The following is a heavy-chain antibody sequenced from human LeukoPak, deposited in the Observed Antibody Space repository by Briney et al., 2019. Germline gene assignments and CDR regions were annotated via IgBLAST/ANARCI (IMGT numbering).Heavy chain of an antibody. CDR3: ASPEPTSSSWYGGGFDP. J-gene: IGHJ5*02. D-gene: IGHD6-13*01. V-gene: IGHV3-48*03. CDR2: ISSSGSTI. Sequence: PGGSLRLSCAASGFTFSSYEMNWVRQAPGKGLEWVSYISSSGSTIYYADSVEGRFTISRDNAKNSLYLQMNSLRAEDTAVYYCASPEPTSSSWYGGGFDPWGQGTLVTVSS. CDR1: GFTFSSYE.